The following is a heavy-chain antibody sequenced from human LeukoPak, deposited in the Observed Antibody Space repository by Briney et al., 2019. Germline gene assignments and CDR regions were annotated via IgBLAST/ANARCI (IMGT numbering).Heavy chain of an antibody. Sequence: PSETLSLTCSVSGGSIRSTTYYWGWIRQPPGKGLEWIGSIYYSGNTYYSPSLKSRVTISVDTSKNQFSLKLSSVTAADMAVYYCARRGSTSSRFDPWGQGTLVTVSS. CDR1: GGSIRSTTYY. J-gene: IGHJ5*02. D-gene: IGHD2-2*01. CDR3: ARRGSTSSRFDP. CDR2: IYYSGNT. V-gene: IGHV4-39*01.